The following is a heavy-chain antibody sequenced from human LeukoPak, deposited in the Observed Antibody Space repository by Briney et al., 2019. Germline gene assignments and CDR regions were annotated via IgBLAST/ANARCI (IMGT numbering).Heavy chain of an antibody. CDR3: ARGYSSPWDRYFDY. Sequence: GGSLRLSCAASGFTFSSYWMSWVRQAPGEGLEWVANIKQDGSEKYYVDSVKGRFTISRDNAKNLLNLQMNSLRAEDTAVYYCARGYSSPWDRYFDYWGQGTLVTVSS. CDR1: GFTFSSYW. V-gene: IGHV3-7*01. D-gene: IGHD6-19*01. CDR2: IKQDGSEK. J-gene: IGHJ4*02.